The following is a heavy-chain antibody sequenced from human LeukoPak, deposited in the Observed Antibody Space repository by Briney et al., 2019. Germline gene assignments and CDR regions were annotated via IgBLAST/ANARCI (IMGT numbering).Heavy chain of an antibody. CDR1: GFTFSSYA. D-gene: IGHD6-13*01. Sequence: GGSLRLSCAASGFTFSSYAMHWVRQAPGKGLEWVAVISYDGSNKYYADSVKGRFTISRDNSKNTLYLQMNSLRAEDTAVYYCARSSRRSAKKVYNWFDPWGQGTLVTVSS. CDR2: ISYDGSNK. CDR3: ARSSRRSAKKVYNWFDP. J-gene: IGHJ5*02. V-gene: IGHV3-30*04.